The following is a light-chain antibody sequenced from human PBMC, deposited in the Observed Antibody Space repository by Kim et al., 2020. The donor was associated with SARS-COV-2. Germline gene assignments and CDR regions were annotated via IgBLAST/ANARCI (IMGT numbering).Light chain of an antibody. Sequence: DIQMTQSPSSLSASVGDRVTITCRASQDISNYVAWYQQKPGKVPTLLIYGATALQSGVPSRFSGSGSGTDFTLTISSLQPEDVAIYYCQKYSSTPLTFGGGTKVDIK. V-gene: IGKV1-27*01. CDR3: QKYSSTPLT. J-gene: IGKJ4*01. CDR1: QDISNY. CDR2: GAT.